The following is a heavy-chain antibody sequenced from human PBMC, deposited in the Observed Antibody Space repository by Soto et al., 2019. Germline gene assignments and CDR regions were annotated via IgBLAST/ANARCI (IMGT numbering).Heavy chain of an antibody. J-gene: IGHJ6*02. D-gene: IGHD3-3*01. V-gene: IGHV1-8*01. CDR1: GYTFTSND. CDR2: MDPNSGVP. CDR3: ARTRKFDFWRKGLDV. Sequence: GASVKVSCKASGYTFTSNDITWVRQAPGQGLEWMGWMDPNSGVPGYAQRFQGRVTMTRNTSITTAHMELSSLTSEDTAVYYCARTRKFDFWRKGLDVWGQGTTVTVSS.